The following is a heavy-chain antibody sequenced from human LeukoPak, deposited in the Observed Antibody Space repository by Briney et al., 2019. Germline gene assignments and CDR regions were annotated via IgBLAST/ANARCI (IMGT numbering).Heavy chain of an antibody. CDR3: ARKAWSYGLKFDY. V-gene: IGHV4-39*07. Sequence: PSETLSLTCTVSGGSISSSSYYWGWIRQPPGKGLEWIGEINHSGSTNYNPSLKSRVTISVDTSKNQFSLKLSSVTAADTAVYYCARKAWSYGLKFDYWGQGTLVTVSS. CDR2: INHSGST. D-gene: IGHD5-18*01. CDR1: GGSISSSSYY. J-gene: IGHJ4*02.